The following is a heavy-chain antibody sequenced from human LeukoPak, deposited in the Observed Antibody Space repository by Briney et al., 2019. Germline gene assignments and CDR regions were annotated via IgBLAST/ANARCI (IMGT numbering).Heavy chain of an antibody. CDR1: GYTFSDHG. J-gene: IGHJ4*02. CDR2: IWSTGTTG. V-gene: IGHV3-30*02. CDR3: ARVEAARRRVYYFDY. Sequence: PGGSLRLSCVASGYTFSDHGMHWVRQAPGKGLEWVTMIWSTGTTGFYADSVKGRFTISRDNSKNTLYLQMNSLRAEDTAVYYCARVEAARRRVYYFDYWGQGTLVTVSS. D-gene: IGHD6-6*01.